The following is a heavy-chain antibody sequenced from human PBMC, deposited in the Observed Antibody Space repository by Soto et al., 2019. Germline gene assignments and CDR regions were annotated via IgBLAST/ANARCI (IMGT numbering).Heavy chain of an antibody. Sequence: GGSLRLSCAASGFTFSSYAMSWVRQAPGKGLEWVSAISGSGGSTYYADSVKGRFTISRDNSKNTLYLQMNSLRAEDTAVYYCAKDPRYSSEYSSSPNWFDPWGQGTLVTVSS. CDR3: AKDPRYSSEYSSSPNWFDP. D-gene: IGHD6-13*01. CDR1: GFTFSSYA. V-gene: IGHV3-23*01. J-gene: IGHJ5*02. CDR2: ISGSGGST.